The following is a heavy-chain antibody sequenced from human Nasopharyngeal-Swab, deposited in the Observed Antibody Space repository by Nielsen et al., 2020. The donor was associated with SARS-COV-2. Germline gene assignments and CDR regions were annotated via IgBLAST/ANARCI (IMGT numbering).Heavy chain of an antibody. CDR3: ARVQYDYVWGSYRYYYMDV. CDR1: GYTFTSYG. CDR2: ISAYNGNT. D-gene: IGHD3-16*02. Sequence: ASVKVSCKASGYTFTSYGISWVRQAPGQGLEWMGWISAYNGNTNYAQKLQGRVTMTTDTSTSTAYMELRSLRSDDTAVYYCARVQYDYVWGSYRYYYMDVWGKGTTVTVSS. J-gene: IGHJ6*03. V-gene: IGHV1-18*04.